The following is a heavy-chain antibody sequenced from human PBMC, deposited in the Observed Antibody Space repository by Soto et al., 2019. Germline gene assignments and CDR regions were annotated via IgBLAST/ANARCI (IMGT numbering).Heavy chain of an antibody. CDR1: GFSLSTDDVG. Sequence: SGPTRVNPTQTLTLTCTFSGFSLSTDDVGVGWIRQPPGKALDWLAVIYWDDDKRYSPSLKSRLTITKDTSKNQVLLTMTNMDPVDTATYFCARSKYSISSFDYWGQGALVTVSS. D-gene: IGHD6-6*01. CDR3: ARSKYSISSFDY. V-gene: IGHV2-5*02. CDR2: IYWDDDK. J-gene: IGHJ4*02.